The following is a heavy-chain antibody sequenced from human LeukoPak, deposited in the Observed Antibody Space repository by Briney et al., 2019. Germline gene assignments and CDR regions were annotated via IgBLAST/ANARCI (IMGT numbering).Heavy chain of an antibody. CDR3: AREFRQTYSSGWSLDY. CDR2: IYGGRNNT. CDR1: RFTVSNNY. Sequence: PGGSLRLSCAVSRFTVSNNYLSWVRQAPGKGLEWVSVIYGGRNNTVYADSVKGRFTISRDNSRNTIYLQIDSLRAEDTATYYCAREFRQTYSSGWSLDYWGQGTLVTVSS. J-gene: IGHJ4*02. V-gene: IGHV3-53*01. D-gene: IGHD6-19*01.